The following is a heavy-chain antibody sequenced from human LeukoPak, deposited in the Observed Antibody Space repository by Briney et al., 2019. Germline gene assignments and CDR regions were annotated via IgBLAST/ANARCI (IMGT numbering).Heavy chain of an antibody. CDR1: GFTFSSYW. Sequence: GGSLRLSCAASGFTFSSYWMHWVRQAPGKGLVWVSRINSDGSSTSYADSVKGRFTISRDNAKNTLYLQMNSLRAEDTAVYYCASTFPYCGDGSCALGGQGTLVTVSS. D-gene: IGHD2-15*01. J-gene: IGHJ1*01. CDR2: INSDGSST. CDR3: ASTFPYCGDGSCAL. V-gene: IGHV3-74*01.